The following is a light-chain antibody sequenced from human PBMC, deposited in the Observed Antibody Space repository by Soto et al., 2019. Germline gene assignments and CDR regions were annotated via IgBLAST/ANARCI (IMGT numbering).Light chain of an antibody. J-gene: IGKJ4*01. V-gene: IGKV3-20*01. CDR3: QQYKQWPVG. Sequence: ILLTQCPGTLSLSPGERAPLSCRASQSVSSSQLAWYQQKHGQAPRLIIYGASTRATGVPARFSDNASATQLTINVSSLKSEDFGLDEGQQYKQWPVGFAGGTK. CDR2: GAS. CDR1: QSVSSSQ.